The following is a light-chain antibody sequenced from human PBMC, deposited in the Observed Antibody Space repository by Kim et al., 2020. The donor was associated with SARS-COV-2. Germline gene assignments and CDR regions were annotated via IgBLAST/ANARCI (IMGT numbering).Light chain of an antibody. V-gene: IGKV1-9*01. CDR2: AAS. Sequence: DIQLTQSPSFLSASVGDRVTITCRASQGISSFLAWFQQKPGKAPKLLIYAASTLESGVPSRFSGSGSGTEFALTISSLQPEDFATYSCQQLSSYPRTFGGGTKVDIK. CDR1: QGISSF. CDR3: QQLSSYPRT. J-gene: IGKJ4*01.